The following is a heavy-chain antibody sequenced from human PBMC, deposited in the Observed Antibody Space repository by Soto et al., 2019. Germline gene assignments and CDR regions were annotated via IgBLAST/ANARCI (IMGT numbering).Heavy chain of an antibody. CDR3: ARVAGLNGRSAELDV. CDR1: GYTFTGYY. D-gene: IGHD2-21*01. Sequence: WASVKVSCKASGYTFTGYYMHWVRQAPGQGLEWMGWINPNSGGTNYAQKFQGWVTMTRDTSISTAYMELSRLRSDDTAVYYCARVAGLNGRSAELDVWGQGTTVTVSS. CDR2: INPNSGGT. J-gene: IGHJ6*02. V-gene: IGHV1-2*04.